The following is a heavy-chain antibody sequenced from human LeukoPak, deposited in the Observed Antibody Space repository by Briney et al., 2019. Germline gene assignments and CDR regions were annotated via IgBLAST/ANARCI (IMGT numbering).Heavy chain of an antibody. V-gene: IGHV4-34*01. CDR1: GGSFSGYY. Sequence: SETLSLTCAVYGGSFSGYYWSWIRQPPGKGLEWIGEINHSGSPNYNPSLKSRVTISVDTSKNQLSLNLTSVTAAGTAVYYCARTSHYYDSSGYYSPFDYWGQGTLVTVSS. D-gene: IGHD3-22*01. CDR3: ARTSHYYDSSGYYSPFDY. CDR2: INHSGSP. J-gene: IGHJ4*02.